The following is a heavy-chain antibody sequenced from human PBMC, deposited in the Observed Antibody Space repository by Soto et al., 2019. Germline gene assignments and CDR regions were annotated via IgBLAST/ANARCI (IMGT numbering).Heavy chain of an antibody. CDR2: ISAYNGNT. D-gene: IGHD3-22*01. Sequence: QVQLVQSGAEVKQPGASVKVSCKASGYTCTSYGISSVRQAPGQGIEWMGWISAYNGNTNYAQKLHVKVTMTTDTSTSAADMELRSLRSDDTAVYYCARGWVSYYDSSGLHDYWGQGTLVTVSS. V-gene: IGHV1-18*01. J-gene: IGHJ4*02. CDR3: ARGWVSYYDSSGLHDY. CDR1: GYTCTSYG.